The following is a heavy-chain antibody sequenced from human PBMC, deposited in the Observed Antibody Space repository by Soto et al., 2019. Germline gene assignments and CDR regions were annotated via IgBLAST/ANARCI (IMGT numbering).Heavy chain of an antibody. CDR1: GFTFSSYA. D-gene: IGHD1-26*01. J-gene: IGHJ4*02. Sequence: EVQLLESGGGLVQPVGSLRLSCAASGFTFSSYAMSWVRQAPGKGLEWVSAISGSGGSTYYADSVKGRFTISRDNSKNTLYLQMNSLRVEDTAVYYCAKDSPLKWELLSAVDYWGQGTLVTVSS. V-gene: IGHV3-23*01. CDR2: ISGSGGST. CDR3: AKDSPLKWELLSAVDY.